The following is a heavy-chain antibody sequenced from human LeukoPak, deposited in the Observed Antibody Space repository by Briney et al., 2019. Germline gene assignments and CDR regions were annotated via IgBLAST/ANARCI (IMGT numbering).Heavy chain of an antibody. CDR1: GFTFDGYA. Sequence: GGSLRLSCAASGFTFDGYAMHWVRQAPGKGLEWVSGISWNSGSIGYADSVKGRFTISRDNAKNSLYLQMNSPRAEDTALYYCAKDGGGSGWYPLDYWGQGTLVTVSS. D-gene: IGHD6-19*01. CDR3: AKDGGGSGWYPLDY. V-gene: IGHV3-9*01. CDR2: ISWNSGSI. J-gene: IGHJ4*02.